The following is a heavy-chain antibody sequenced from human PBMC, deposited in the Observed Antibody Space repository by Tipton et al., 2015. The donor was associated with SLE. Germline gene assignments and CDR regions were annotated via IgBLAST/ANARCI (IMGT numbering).Heavy chain of an antibody. Sequence: SLRLSCTASGFNFDDDAIHWVRQAPGKGVVWVSHVRSDGTTRSYVDSVKGRFTISRDNAKNTVYLQMDSLRAEDTAVYYCATGSAYAFDMWGQGTTVTVSS. CDR2: VRSDGTTR. J-gene: IGHJ3*02. CDR3: ATGSAYAFDM. V-gene: IGHV3-74*01. CDR1: GFNFDDDA.